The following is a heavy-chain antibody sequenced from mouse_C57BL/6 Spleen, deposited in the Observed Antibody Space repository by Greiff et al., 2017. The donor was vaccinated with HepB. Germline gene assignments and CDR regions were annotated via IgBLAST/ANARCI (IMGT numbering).Heavy chain of an antibody. CDR1: GYTFTSYW. J-gene: IGHJ3*01. CDR2: INPSNGGT. Sequence: QVQLQQPGTELVKPGASVKLSCKASGYTFTSYWMHWVKQRPGQGLEWIGNINPSNGGTNYNEKFKSKATLTVDKSSSTAYMQLRSLPSEDSAVYYGASGGQLMPSFAYWGQGTLVTVSA. D-gene: IGHD3-2*02. V-gene: IGHV1-53*01. CDR3: ASGGQLMPSFAY.